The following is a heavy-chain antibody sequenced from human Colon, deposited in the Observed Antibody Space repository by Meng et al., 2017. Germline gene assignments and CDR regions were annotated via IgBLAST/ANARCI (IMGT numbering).Heavy chain of an antibody. CDR2: VYHRGDT. CDR1: GDSISSDIW. V-gene: IGHV4-4*02. CDR3: GRDQGRQLINH. Sequence: VKLQESGPVLVKPSGTLHLTGTVPGDSISSDIWWSWVRQPPGKGLEWIGEVYHRGDTNYNPSLKSRVVISVDRSKNQFSLNLSSVTAADTAVYYCGRDQGRQLINHWGQGTLVTVSS. J-gene: IGHJ4*02. D-gene: IGHD1-1*01.